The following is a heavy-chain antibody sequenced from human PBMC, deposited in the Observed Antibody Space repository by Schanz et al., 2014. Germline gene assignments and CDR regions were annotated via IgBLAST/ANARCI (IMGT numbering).Heavy chain of an antibody. CDR1: GFTFSSYA. Sequence: EVQLLESGGGLVQPGGSLRLSCAASGFTFSSYAMSWVRQAPGKGLEWVSALSGSGGSTYYADSVKGRFTISRDNSENTLYLQMNSLSADDTAVFYCAKGMGYCSGGTCYDYYYYGLDVWGQGTTVNVSS. CDR2: LSGSGGST. D-gene: IGHD2-15*01. V-gene: IGHV3-23*01. J-gene: IGHJ6*02. CDR3: AKGMGYCSGGTCYDYYYYGLDV.